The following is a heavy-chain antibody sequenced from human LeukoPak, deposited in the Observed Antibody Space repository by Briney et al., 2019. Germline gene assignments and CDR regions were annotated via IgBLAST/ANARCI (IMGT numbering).Heavy chain of an antibody. J-gene: IGHJ3*02. CDR1: GFTFSSYS. D-gene: IGHD2-2*01. V-gene: IGHV3-48*02. CDR2: ISSSSSTI. CDR3: ASEYCSSISCYRDAFDI. Sequence: GGSLRLSCAASGFTFSSYSMNWVLHAPGKGLEWVSYISSSSSTIYYADSVKGRYTISRDNAKNSLYPQMNSMRDEDTAVYYCASEYCSSISCYRDAFDIWGQGTTVTVSS.